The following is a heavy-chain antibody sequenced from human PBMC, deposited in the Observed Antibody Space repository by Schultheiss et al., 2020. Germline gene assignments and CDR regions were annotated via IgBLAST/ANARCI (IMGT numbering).Heavy chain of an antibody. D-gene: IGHD6-13*01. CDR3: ARRPGYSSSWYWFDP. CDR1: GGSFSGYY. J-gene: IGHJ5*02. CDR2: IYYSGST. V-gene: IGHV4-34*01. Sequence: SETLSLTCAVYGGSFSGYYWGWIRQPPGKGLEWIGSIYYSGSTNYNPSLKSRVTISVDTSKNQFSLKLSSVTAADTAVYYCARRPGYSSSWYWFDPWGQGHLGTVSS.